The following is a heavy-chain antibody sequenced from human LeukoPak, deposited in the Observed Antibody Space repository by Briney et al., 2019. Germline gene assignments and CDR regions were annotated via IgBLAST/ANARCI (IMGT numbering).Heavy chain of an antibody. V-gene: IGHV3-21*01. CDR2: ISSSSSYI. CDR1: GFTFSSYS. D-gene: IGHD5-18*01. J-gene: IGHJ4*02. Sequence: GGSLRLSCAASGFTFSSYSMNWVRQAPGKGLEWVSSISSSSSYICYADSVKGRFTISRDNAKNSLYLQMNSLRAEDTAVYYCARADWDTAMIDYWGQGTLVTVSS. CDR3: ARADWDTAMIDY.